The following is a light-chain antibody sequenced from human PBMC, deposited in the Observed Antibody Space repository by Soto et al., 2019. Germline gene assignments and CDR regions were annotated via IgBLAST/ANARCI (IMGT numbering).Light chain of an antibody. V-gene: IGKV4-1*01. CDR3: LQYYTQPFT. Sequence: DFVMTQSPDSLAVSLGERATINCKSGQSVLYSTNNKNYLAWYQQKPGQPPKLLIYWVSTRESGVPDRFSGRGSGTDFTLTISSLQAEDVALYFCLQYYTQPFTFGPGTKVEI. J-gene: IGKJ3*01. CDR2: WVS. CDR1: QSVLYSTNNKNY.